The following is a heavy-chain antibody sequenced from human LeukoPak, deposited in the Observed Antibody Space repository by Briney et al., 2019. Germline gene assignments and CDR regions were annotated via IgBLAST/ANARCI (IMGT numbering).Heavy chain of an antibody. V-gene: IGHV3-7*03. CDR2: VNRDGSET. CDR3: ARNNGMDV. CDR1: GFALSSHW. J-gene: IGHJ6*02. Sequence: QRWGALRLSCAASGFALSSHWMTWVRQVPGRGSEWVANVNRDGSETYYLDSVKGRFTISKDNAKNSLYLQMNSLRAEDTALYHCARNNGMDVWGQGTTVIVS.